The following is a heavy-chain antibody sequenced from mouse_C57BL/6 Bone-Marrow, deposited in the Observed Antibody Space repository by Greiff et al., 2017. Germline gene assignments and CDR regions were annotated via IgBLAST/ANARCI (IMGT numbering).Heavy chain of an antibody. CDR3: ARYYDGYYGFAY. D-gene: IGHD2-3*01. J-gene: IGHJ3*01. CDR1: GYTFTDYY. CDR2: INPNNGGT. V-gene: IGHV1-26*01. Sequence: EVQLQQSGPELVKPGASVKISCKASGYTFTDYYMNWVKQSHGKSLEWIGDINPNNGGTSYNQKFKGKATLTVDTSSSTAYMELRSLTSEDSAVYYCARYYDGYYGFAYWGQGTLVTVSA.